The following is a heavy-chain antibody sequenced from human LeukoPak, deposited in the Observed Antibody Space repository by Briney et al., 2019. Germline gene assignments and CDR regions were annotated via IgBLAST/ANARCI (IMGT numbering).Heavy chain of an antibody. Sequence: GGSLRLSCAASGFTFSSYWMHWVRHAPGKGLVWVSRINSDGSSTTYADSVKGRFTSSRDNAKNTLYLQLNSLRAEDTAVYYCARDGGSGIYGAFDIWGQGTMVTVSS. CDR3: ARDGGSGIYGAFDI. CDR1: GFTFSSYW. D-gene: IGHD3-16*01. CDR2: INSDGSST. J-gene: IGHJ3*02. V-gene: IGHV3-74*01.